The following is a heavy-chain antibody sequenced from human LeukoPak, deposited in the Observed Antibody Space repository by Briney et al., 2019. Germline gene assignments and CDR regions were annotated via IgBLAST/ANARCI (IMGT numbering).Heavy chain of an antibody. CDR3: ARGQPGSVAFDI. D-gene: IGHD3-10*01. V-gene: IGHV3-7*01. Sequence: GGSLRLSCAASGFTFSSYAMSWVRQAPGKGLEWVANIKQDGSEKYYVDSVKGRFTISRDNSKNTLYLQMNSLRAEDTAVYYCARGQPGSVAFDIWGQGTMVTVSS. CDR2: IKQDGSEK. J-gene: IGHJ3*02. CDR1: GFTFSSYA.